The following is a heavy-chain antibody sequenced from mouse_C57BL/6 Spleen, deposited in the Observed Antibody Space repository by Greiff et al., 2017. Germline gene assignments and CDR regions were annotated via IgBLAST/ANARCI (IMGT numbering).Heavy chain of an antibody. CDR1: GYTFTSYG. D-gene: IGHD1-1*01. V-gene: IGHV1-81*01. J-gene: IGHJ1*03. CDR3: AREGFTGGSSHWYFDV. Sequence: QVQLQQSGAELARPGASVKLSCKASGYTFTSYGISWVKQRTGQGLEWIGEIYPRSGNTYYNEKFKGKATLTADKSSSTAYMELRSLTSEDSAVYFCAREGFTGGSSHWYFDVWGTGTTVTVST. CDR2: IYPRSGNT.